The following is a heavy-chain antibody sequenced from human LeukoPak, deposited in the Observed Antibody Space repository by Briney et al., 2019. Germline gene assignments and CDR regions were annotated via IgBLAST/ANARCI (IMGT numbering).Heavy chain of an antibody. V-gene: IGHV4-31*03. Sequence: SETLSLTCTVSGGSISSGGYYWSWIRQHPGKGLEWIGYIYYSGSTYYNPSLKSRVTISVDTSKNQFSLKLSSVTAADTAVYYCARVGLRFLESPVYMDVWGKGTTVTVSS. CDR2: IYYSGST. J-gene: IGHJ6*03. CDR1: GGSISSGGYY. CDR3: ARVGLRFLESPVYMDV. D-gene: IGHD3-3*01.